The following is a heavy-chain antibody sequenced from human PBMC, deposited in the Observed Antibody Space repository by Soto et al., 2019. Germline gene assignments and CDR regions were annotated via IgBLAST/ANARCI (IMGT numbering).Heavy chain of an antibody. Sequence: GGTLRLYCAASGFTFSSYAMSWVRQAPGKGLEWVSAISGSGGSTYYADSVKGRFTISRNNSKNTLYLQMSSLRAEDTAVYYCAKCQYYYDSSGYPYYWGQGTLVTVSS. CDR1: GFTFSSYA. V-gene: IGHV3-23*01. CDR3: AKCQYYYDSSGYPYY. CDR2: ISGSGGST. J-gene: IGHJ4*02. D-gene: IGHD3-22*01.